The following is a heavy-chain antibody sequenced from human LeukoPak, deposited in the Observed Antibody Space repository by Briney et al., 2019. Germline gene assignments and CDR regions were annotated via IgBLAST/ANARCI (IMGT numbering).Heavy chain of an antibody. CDR3: ASNSFDYYGSGSYSVDY. Sequence: SETLSLTCAVYGGSFSGYYWSWIRQPPGEGLEWIWEINHSGSTNYNPSLKSRVTISVDTSKNQFSLKLSSVTAADTAVYYCASNSFDYYGSGSYSVDYWGQGTLVTVSS. V-gene: IGHV4-34*01. CDR1: GGSFSGYY. D-gene: IGHD3-10*01. CDR2: INHSGST. J-gene: IGHJ4*02.